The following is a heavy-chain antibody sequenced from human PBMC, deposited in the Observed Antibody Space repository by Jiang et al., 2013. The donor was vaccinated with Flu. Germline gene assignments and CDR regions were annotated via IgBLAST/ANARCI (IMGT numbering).Heavy chain of an antibody. CDR3: TRSGYGDYVAPIDY. V-gene: IGHV1-46*03. Sequence: KFQDRVTMTRDTSTSTVYMELSSLRSEDTAVYYCTRSGYGDYVAPIDYWGQGTLVTVSS. J-gene: IGHJ4*02. D-gene: IGHD4-17*01.